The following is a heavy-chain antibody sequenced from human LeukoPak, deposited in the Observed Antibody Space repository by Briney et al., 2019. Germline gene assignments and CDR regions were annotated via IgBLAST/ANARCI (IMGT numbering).Heavy chain of an antibody. J-gene: IGHJ6*03. CDR2: IYTSGST. Sequence: SETLSLTCTVSGGSISSYYWSWIRQPAGKGLEWIWRIYTSGSTNYNPSPKSRVTMSVDTSKSQFSLKLSSVTAADTAVYYCARDLHHCSSTSCYPDYYYYYMDVWGKGTTVTVSS. D-gene: IGHD2-2*01. CDR1: GGSISSYY. V-gene: IGHV4-4*07. CDR3: ARDLHHCSSTSCYPDYYYYYMDV.